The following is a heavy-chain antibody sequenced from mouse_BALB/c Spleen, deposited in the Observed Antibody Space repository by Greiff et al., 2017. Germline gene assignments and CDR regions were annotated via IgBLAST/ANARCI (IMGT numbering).Heavy chain of an antibody. J-gene: IGHJ3*01. V-gene: IGHV3-2*02. CDR1: GYSITSDYA. Sequence: EVKLVESGPGLVKPSQSLSLTCTVTGYSITSDYAWNWIRQFPGNKLEWMGYISYSGSTSYNPSLKSRISITRDTSKNQFFLQLNSVTTEDTATYYCARVNGNYGWFAYWGQGTLVTVSA. D-gene: IGHD2-1*01. CDR2: ISYSGST. CDR3: ARVNGNYGWFAY.